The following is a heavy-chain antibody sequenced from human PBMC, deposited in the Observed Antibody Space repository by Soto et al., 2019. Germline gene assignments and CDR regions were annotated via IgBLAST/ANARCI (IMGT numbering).Heavy chain of an antibody. CDR2: IYYSGST. D-gene: IGHD3-22*01. V-gene: IGHV4-30-4*01. CDR1: GGSISSGDYY. J-gene: IGHJ1*01. Sequence: PSETLSLTCTVSGGSISSGDYYWSWIRQPPGKGLEWIGYIYYSGSTYYNPSLKSRVTISVDTSKNQFSLKLSSVTAADTAVYYCARVGQEYDDSSGYYYGLAEYFQHWGQGTLVTVSS. CDR3: ARVGQEYDDSSGYYYGLAEYFQH.